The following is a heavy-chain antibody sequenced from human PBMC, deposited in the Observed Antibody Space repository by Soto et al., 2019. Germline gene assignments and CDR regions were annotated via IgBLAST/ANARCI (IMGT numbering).Heavy chain of an antibody. CDR1: GGTFSSYA. V-gene: IGHV1-69*13. CDR3: ARALVYGDYDYYYYGMYV. Sequence: GASVKVSCKASGGTFSSYAISWVRQAPGQGLEWMGGIIPIFGTANYAQKFQGRVTITADESTSTAYMELSSLRSEDTAVYYCARALVYGDYDYYYYGMYVWGQGTTVPVSS. D-gene: IGHD4-17*01. CDR2: IIPIFGTA. J-gene: IGHJ6*02.